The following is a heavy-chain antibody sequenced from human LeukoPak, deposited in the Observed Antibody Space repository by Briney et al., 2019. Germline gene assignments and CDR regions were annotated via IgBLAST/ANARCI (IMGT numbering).Heavy chain of an antibody. CDR2: ISSSSSYM. CDR1: GFTFSSYT. V-gene: IGHV3-21*06. CDR3: ARDRDVPAIGMDV. J-gene: IGHJ6*02. Sequence: PGGSLRLSCAASGFTFSSYTMNWVRQAPGKGLEWVSSISSSSSYMYYADSVKGRFTISRDNAQNSLYLQMNSLRAEDTAVYYCARDRDVPAIGMDVWGQGTTVTVSS.